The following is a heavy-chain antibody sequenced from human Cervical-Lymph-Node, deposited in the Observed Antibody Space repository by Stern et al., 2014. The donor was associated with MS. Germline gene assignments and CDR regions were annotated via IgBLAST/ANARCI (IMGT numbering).Heavy chain of an antibody. Sequence: VTLRESGPTLVEPTQTLTLTCTLSGFSLTTSGVGVGWIRQPPGKALEWLALIYWDDEKRYSNSPSLKSRLTITRDALENQVVLTLTNVDPIDTGTYYCAHRQRSGDNRAYDVWGQGTRVTVSS. J-gene: IGHJ3*01. CDR3: AHRQRSGDNRAYDV. D-gene: IGHD5-24*01. CDR1: GFSLTTSGVG. V-gene: IGHV2-5*02. CDR2: IYWDDEK.